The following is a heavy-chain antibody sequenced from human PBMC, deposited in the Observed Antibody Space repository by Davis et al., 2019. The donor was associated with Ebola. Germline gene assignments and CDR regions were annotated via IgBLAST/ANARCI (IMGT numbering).Heavy chain of an antibody. CDR1: GFTFSSYA. V-gene: IGHV3-23*01. CDR2: ISGSGGST. CDR3: AKGKEAARTPSHYYYGMDV. J-gene: IGHJ6*02. Sequence: GESLKISCAASGFTFSSYAMSWVRQAPGKGLEWVSAISGSGGSTYYADSVKGRFTISRDNSKNTLYLQMNSLRAEDTAVYYCAKGKEAARTPSHYYYGMDVWGQGTTVTVSS. D-gene: IGHD6-6*01.